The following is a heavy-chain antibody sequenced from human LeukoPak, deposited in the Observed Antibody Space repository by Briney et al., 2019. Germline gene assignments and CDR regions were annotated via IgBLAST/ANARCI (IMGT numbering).Heavy chain of an antibody. CDR3: ARGGPKQAFDI. J-gene: IGHJ3*02. CDR1: GYTFTSYA. V-gene: IGHV1-3*01. Sequence: ASVKVSCKASGYTFTSYAMHWVRQAPGQRLEWMGWINAGNGNTKYSQKFQGRVTITRDTSTSTAYMELSSLRSEDTAVYYCARGGPKQAFDIWGQGTMVTVSS. CDR2: INAGNGNT.